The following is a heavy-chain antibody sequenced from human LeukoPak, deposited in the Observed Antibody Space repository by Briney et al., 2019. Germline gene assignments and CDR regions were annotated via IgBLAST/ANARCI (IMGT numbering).Heavy chain of an antibody. D-gene: IGHD3-10*01. J-gene: IGHJ4*02. CDR3: ARGWRYYGSGYYFDY. Sequence: PSETLSLTCAVYGGSFSGYCWSWIRQPPGKGLEWIGEINHSGSTNYNPSLKSRVTISVDTSKNQFSLKLSSVTAADTAVYYCARGWRYYGSGYYFDYWGQGTLVTVSS. CDR2: INHSGST. V-gene: IGHV4-34*01. CDR1: GGSFSGYC.